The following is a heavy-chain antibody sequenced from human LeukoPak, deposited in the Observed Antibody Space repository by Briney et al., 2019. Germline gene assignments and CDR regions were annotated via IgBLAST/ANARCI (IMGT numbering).Heavy chain of an antibody. Sequence: PGGSLRLSCAASGFTLSSYWMSWVRQAPGKGLEWVANIKQDGSEKYYVDSVKGRFTISRDNAKNSLYLQMNSLRAEDTAVYYCARGRCSGGSCNWFDPWGQGTLVTVSS. CDR1: GFTLSSYW. CDR3: ARGRCSGGSCNWFDP. D-gene: IGHD2-15*01. V-gene: IGHV3-7*04. J-gene: IGHJ5*02. CDR2: IKQDGSEK.